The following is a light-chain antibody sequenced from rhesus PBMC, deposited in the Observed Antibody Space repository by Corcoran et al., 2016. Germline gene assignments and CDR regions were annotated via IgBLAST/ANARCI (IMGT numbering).Light chain of an antibody. J-gene: IGKJ3*01. CDR2: RAS. Sequence: DIQMTQSPSSLSASVGDRVTLTCRASQGISNWLAWYQQKPGKAPKLLIYRASNLETGVPSRFSGSGYGTDVTLTISSLQPEDIATYYCQQHDNSPFTFGPGTKLDIK. CDR1: QGISNW. CDR3: QQHDNSPFT. V-gene: IGKV1-69*01.